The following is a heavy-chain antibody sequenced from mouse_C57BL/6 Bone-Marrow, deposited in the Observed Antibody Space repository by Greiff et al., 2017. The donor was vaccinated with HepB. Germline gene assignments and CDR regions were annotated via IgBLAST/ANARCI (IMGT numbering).Heavy chain of an antibody. D-gene: IGHD3-2*02. Sequence: DVQLQESGPGLVKPSQSLSLTCSVTGYSITSGYYWNWIRQFPGNKLEWMGYISYDGSNNYNPSLKNRISITRDTSKNQFFLKLNSVTTEDTATYYCARDQGSGGDYWGQGTTLTVSS. J-gene: IGHJ2*01. CDR3: ARDQGSGGDY. CDR2: ISYDGSN. V-gene: IGHV3-6*01. CDR1: GYSITSGYY.